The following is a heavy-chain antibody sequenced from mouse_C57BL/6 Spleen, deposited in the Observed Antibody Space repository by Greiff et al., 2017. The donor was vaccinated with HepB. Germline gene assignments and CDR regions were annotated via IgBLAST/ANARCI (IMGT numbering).Heavy chain of an antibody. J-gene: IGHJ3*01. CDR2: IYPGDGDT. CDR3: ASYGFAWFAY. V-gene: IGHV1-82*01. Sequence: VQLQQSGPELVKPGASVKISCKASVYAFSSSWMNWVKQRPGKGLEWIGRIYPGDGDTNYNGKFKGKATLTADKSSSTAYMQLSSLTSDDSAVYFCASYGFAWFAYWGQGTLVTVSA. CDR1: VYAFSSSW. D-gene: IGHD2-2*01.